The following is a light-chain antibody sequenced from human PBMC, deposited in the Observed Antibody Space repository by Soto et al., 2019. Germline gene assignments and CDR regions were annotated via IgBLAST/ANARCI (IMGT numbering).Light chain of an antibody. Sequence: DIQLTQSQSFLSASVGDRVTVSCRASQDISTSLAWFQQKAGKVPQLLVYPASTLQDGVPSRFSGSGSGTYFTLTINNLQAEDFATYYCQHLRTYPFSFGQGTKLDIK. CDR1: QDISTS. CDR2: PAS. J-gene: IGKJ2*03. V-gene: IGKV1-9*01. CDR3: QHLRTYPFS.